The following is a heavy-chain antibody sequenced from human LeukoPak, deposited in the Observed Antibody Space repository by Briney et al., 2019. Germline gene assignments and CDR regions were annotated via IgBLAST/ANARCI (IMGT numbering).Heavy chain of an antibody. V-gene: IGHV5-51*01. Sequence: GESLKISCKGSEYSFTNYWIGWVRQMPGTGLEWMAIIYPGDSDTRYSPSFQGQVTISADKSISTAYLQWSSLKASDTAMYYCARHSELGWFDPWGQGTLVTVSS. J-gene: IGHJ5*02. CDR1: EYSFTNYW. D-gene: IGHD7-27*01. CDR2: IYPGDSDT. CDR3: ARHSELGWFDP.